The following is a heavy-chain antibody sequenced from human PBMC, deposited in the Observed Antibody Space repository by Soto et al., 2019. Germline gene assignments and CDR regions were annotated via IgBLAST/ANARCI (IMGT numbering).Heavy chain of an antibody. J-gene: IGHJ4*02. V-gene: IGHV1-69*06. D-gene: IGHD2-15*01. CDR3: ARRDSGGFYRYFDS. CDR2: TGSGTGPG. Sequence: QVQLVQSGAEVKKPGSSVKVSCKAPGGTFSTNPISWVRQAPGQGLEWMGGTGSGTGPGNHAQKFRGRLTITVDKSTSTVYMELSSLSSEDTAVYYCARRDSGGFYRYFDSWGQGTLVTVSS. CDR1: GGTFSTNP.